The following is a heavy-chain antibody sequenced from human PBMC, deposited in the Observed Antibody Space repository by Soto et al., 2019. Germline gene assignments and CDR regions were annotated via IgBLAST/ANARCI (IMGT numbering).Heavy chain of an antibody. V-gene: IGHV4-30-4*01. D-gene: IGHD1-1*01. CDR2: IFYSGTT. CDR3: ARDLWVEPELYYYGMDV. J-gene: IGHJ6*02. CDR1: GDSISSADYY. Sequence: SETLSLTCTVSGDSISSADYYWSWIRQTPGKGLEWIGHIFYSGTTYYNPSLKSRLTISVDTSKNHFSLRLTSVTAADTAVYYCARDLWVEPELYYYGMDVWGQGTTVTVS.